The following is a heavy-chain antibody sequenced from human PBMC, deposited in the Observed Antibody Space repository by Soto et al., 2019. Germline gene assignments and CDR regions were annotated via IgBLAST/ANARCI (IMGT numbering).Heavy chain of an antibody. CDR2: IYYSGST. CDR1: GGSISSGGYY. CDR3: AREDIVVVLSLDV. J-gene: IGHJ6*02. D-gene: IGHD2-15*01. Sequence: QVQLQESGPGLVKPSQTLSLTCTVSGGSISSGGYYWSWIRQHPGKGLEWIGYIYYSGSTYYNPSLKSRVXXSXDXXKNQFSLKLSSVTAADTAVYYCAREDIVVVLSLDVWGQGTTVTVSS. V-gene: IGHV4-31*03.